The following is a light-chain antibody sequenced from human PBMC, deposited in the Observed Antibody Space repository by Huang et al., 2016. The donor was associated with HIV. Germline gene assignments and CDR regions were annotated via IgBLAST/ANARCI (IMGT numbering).Light chain of an antibody. CDR3: QQYNDWPLT. CDR2: DAS. CDR1: QSVSNY. J-gene: IGKJ4*01. Sequence: EIVMTPSPATLSVSPGARATLSCRARQSVSNYLAWYQQKPGQAPRLLIYDASTGATGIPARFSGSGSGTEFTLTISSLQSEDSAVYYCQQYNDWPLTFGGGTKVEIK. V-gene: IGKV3-15*01.